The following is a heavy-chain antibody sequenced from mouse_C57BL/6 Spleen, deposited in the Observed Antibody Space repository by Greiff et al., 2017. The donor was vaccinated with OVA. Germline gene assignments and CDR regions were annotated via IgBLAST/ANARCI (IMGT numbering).Heavy chain of an antibody. D-gene: IGHD2-2*01. CDR2: INPSNGGT. V-gene: IGHV1-53*01. J-gene: IGHJ4*01. CDR3: ARDRGYDVEAMDY. CDR1: GYTFTSYW. Sequence: VQLQESGTELVKPGASVKLSCKASGYTFTSYWMHWVKQRPGQGLEWIGNINPSNGGTNYNEKFKSKATLTVDKSSSTAYMQLSSLTSEDSAVYYCARDRGYDVEAMDYWGQGTSVTVSS.